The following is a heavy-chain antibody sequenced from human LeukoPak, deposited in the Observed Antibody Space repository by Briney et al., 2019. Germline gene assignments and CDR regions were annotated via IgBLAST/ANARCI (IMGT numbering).Heavy chain of an antibody. D-gene: IGHD1-14*01. Sequence: SETLSLTCTVQGASLRGSYWSWIRQPPGKGLQWIGQIDHSGSTHSIPSLKSRVTISLDTSQSQVSLKVNSVTAADTAVYFCARGGNGWYFDLWGRGTLVTVSS. CDR3: ARGGNGWYFDL. J-gene: IGHJ2*01. V-gene: IGHV4-34*01. CDR2: IDHSGST. CDR1: GASLRGSY.